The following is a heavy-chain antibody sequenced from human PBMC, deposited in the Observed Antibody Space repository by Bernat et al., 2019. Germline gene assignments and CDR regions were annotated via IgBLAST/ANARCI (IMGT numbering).Heavy chain of an antibody. CDR3: ARSIAASFIGDY. D-gene: IGHD6-13*01. V-gene: IGHV3-21*01. CDR1: GFTFSSYS. CDR2: ISSSSSYI. J-gene: IGHJ4*02. Sequence: EVQLVESGGGLVKPGGSLRLSCAASGFTFSSYSMNWVRQAPGKGLEWVSSISSSSSYIYYADSVKGRFTTSRDNAKNSLYLQMNSLRAEDTAVYYCARSIAASFIGDYCCQGTLVTVSS.